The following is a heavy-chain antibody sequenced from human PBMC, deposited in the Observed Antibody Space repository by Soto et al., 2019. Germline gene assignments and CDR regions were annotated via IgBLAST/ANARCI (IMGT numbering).Heavy chain of an antibody. D-gene: IGHD3-9*01. CDR3: ARIGDILTGYYYGMDV. CDR1: GGSISSGGYY. CDR2: IYYSGST. Sequence: QVQLQESGPGLVKPSQTLSLTCTVSGGSISSGGYYWSWIRQHPGKGLEWIGYIYYSGSTYYNPSLKSRVTISVDTSKNQYSLKLSSVTAADTAVYYCARIGDILTGYYYGMDVWGQGTTVTVSS. V-gene: IGHV4-31*03. J-gene: IGHJ6*02.